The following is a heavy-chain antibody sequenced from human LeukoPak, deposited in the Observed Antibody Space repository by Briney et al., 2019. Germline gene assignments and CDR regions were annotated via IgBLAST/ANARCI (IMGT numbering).Heavy chain of an antibody. CDR3: ARVLRYFDWPHDAFDI. CDR1: GFTFSSYA. D-gene: IGHD3-9*01. Sequence: PGGSLRLSCAASGFTFSSYAMHWVRQAPGKGLEWVAVISYDGSNKYYADSVKGRFTISRDNSKNTLYLQMNSLRAEDTAVYYCARVLRYFDWPHDAFDIWGQGTMVTVSS. J-gene: IGHJ3*02. CDR2: ISYDGSNK. V-gene: IGHV3-30-3*01.